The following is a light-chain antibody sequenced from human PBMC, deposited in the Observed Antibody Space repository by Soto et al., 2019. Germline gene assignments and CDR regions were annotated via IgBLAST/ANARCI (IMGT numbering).Light chain of an antibody. Sequence: EIVLTQSPGTLSLSPGERATLSCRASQSVGSGYLAWFQQKAGQTPRLLIYGTSHRPTYIPDRFSASRSGTDFTLTISRVEPEDFAVYYCQHYGTSPPDTFGQGTRLEIK. CDR1: QSVGSGY. V-gene: IGKV3-20*01. CDR2: GTS. J-gene: IGKJ2*01. CDR3: QHYGTSPPDT.